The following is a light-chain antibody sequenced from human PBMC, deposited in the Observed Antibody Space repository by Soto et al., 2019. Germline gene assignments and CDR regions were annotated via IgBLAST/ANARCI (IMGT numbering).Light chain of an antibody. CDR1: SSDVGGYNY. CDR2: VVS. V-gene: IGLV2-14*01. Sequence: QSALTQPASVSGSPGQSITISCTGTSSDVGGYNYVSWYQQHPDKAPKLMIYVVSNRPSGVSNRFSGSKSGNTASLTISGLQAEDEADYYCSSYTSSDTPYVVGTGTKLTGL. J-gene: IGLJ1*01. CDR3: SSYTSSDTPYV.